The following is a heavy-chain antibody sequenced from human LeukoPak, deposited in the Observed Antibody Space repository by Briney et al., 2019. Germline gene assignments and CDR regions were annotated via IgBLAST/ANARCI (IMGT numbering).Heavy chain of an antibody. CDR3: ARVTSRLGWFDP. V-gene: IGHV4-38-2*02. CDR1: GYSISSGYY. Sequence: TETLSLTCTVSGYSISSGYYWGWIRPPPGKGLEWIGSIYHSGSTYYNPSLKSRVTISVDTSKNQFSLKLSSVTAADTAVYYCARVTSRLGWFDPWGQGTLVTVSS. J-gene: IGHJ5*02. CDR2: IYHSGST. D-gene: IGHD1-14*01.